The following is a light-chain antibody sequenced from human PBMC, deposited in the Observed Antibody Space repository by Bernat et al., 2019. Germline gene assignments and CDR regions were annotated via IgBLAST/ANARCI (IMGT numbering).Light chain of an antibody. V-gene: IGLV2-14*03. CDR3: TSYTSTSALYV. CDR1: NSDVGGYKF. Sequence: QSALTQPASVSGSPGQSITISCTGTNSDVGGYKFVSWYQHHPGKAPKLIIYDVTNRPSGISDRFSGSKSANTASLTISGLRAEDEADYFCTSYTSTSALYVFATGTKVTVL. CDR2: DVT. J-gene: IGLJ1*01.